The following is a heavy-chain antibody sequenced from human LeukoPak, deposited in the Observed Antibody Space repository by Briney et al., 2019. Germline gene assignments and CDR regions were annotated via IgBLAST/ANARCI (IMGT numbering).Heavy chain of an antibody. CDR3: ARYDLSSGYTFDI. J-gene: IGHJ3*02. V-gene: IGHV3-11*03. CDR2: ISSSSSYT. CDR1: GFTFSDYY. Sequence: PGGSLRLSCAASGFTFSDYYMSWIRQAPGKGLEWVSYISSSSSYTNYADSVKGRFTISRENDKRSLYLQMNSLRAEDTAVYYCARYDLSSGYTFDIWGQGTMVTVSS. D-gene: IGHD3-22*01.